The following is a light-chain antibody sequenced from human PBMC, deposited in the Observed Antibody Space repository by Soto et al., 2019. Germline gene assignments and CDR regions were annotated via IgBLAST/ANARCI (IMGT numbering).Light chain of an antibody. CDR2: DVS. CDR1: SSDVGGYNY. Sequence: QSVLTQPGSVSGSPGQSVTISCPGTSSDVGGYNYVSWYQQHPGKAPKLMIYDVSKRPSGVPDRFSGSKSGNTASLTISGLQAEDEADYYCCSYAGSYFYVFGTGTKVTVL. V-gene: IGLV2-11*01. J-gene: IGLJ1*01. CDR3: CSYAGSYFYV.